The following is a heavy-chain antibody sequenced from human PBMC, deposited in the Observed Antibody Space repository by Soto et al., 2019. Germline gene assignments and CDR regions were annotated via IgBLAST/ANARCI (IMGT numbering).Heavy chain of an antibody. V-gene: IGHV1-69*01. D-gene: IGHD3-22*01. CDR1: GGTFSKYP. Sequence: QVQLVQSGAEVKKPGSSVTVSCKASGGTFSKYPLSWVRQAPGQGLECMGGIIPIFGTAHYAGKFRGRVTITADESTSTAYMELSSLGCEDTAMYYCARETKVVVIAAPFSYYGMDVGGQGTTVIVSS. CDR2: IIPIFGTA. J-gene: IGHJ6*02. CDR3: ARETKVVVIAAPFSYYGMDV.